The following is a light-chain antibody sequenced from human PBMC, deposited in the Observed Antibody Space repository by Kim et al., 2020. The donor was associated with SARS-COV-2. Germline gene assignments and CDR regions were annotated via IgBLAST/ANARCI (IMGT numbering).Light chain of an antibody. Sequence: QSITISCTGTSSDVGGYKYVSWYQQYPGRAPKLMIYDVNERPSGVSNRFSGSKSGNTASLTISGLQAEDEADYYCSSYASGSTPLVFGTGTKVTVL. CDR1: SSDVGGYKY. V-gene: IGLV2-14*04. CDR2: DVN. CDR3: SSYASGSTPLV. J-gene: IGLJ1*01.